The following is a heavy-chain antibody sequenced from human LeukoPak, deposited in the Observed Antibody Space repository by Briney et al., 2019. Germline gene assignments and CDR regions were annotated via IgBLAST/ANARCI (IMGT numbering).Heavy chain of an antibody. D-gene: IGHD3-10*01. Sequence: PGGSLRLSCAASGFTFSSNWMHWVRQAPGKGLVWVSRINTDGSITNYADSVKGRFTISRDNAKNTLYLQMNSLRAEDTAVYYCARQWFGAGDYWGQGTLVTVSS. CDR3: ARQWFGAGDY. CDR2: INTDGSIT. J-gene: IGHJ4*02. CDR1: GFTFSSNW. V-gene: IGHV3-74*01.